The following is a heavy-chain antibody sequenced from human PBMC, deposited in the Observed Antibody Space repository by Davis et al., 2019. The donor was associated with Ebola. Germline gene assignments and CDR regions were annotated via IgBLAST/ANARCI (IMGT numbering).Heavy chain of an antibody. Sequence: GESLKISCAASGFTFSNYAMSWVRQASGKGLEWVSGISDSGGSPHYADSVKGRFTISRDNSKNTLYLQMNSLRAEDTAVYYCARAAAAGQNYYYYYGMDVWGKGTTVTVSS. CDR1: GFTFSNYA. J-gene: IGHJ6*04. D-gene: IGHD6-13*01. CDR2: ISDSGGSP. CDR3: ARAAAAGQNYYYYYGMDV. V-gene: IGHV3-23*01.